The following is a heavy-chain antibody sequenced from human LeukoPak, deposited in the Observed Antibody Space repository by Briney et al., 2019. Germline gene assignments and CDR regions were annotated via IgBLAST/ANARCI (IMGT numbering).Heavy chain of an antibody. CDR3: ARSGTHYDFWSGYYMRVFDY. V-gene: IGHV4-34*01. CDR1: GGSFSGYY. CDR2: INHSGST. Sequence: ASETLSLTCAVYGGSFSGYYWSWIRQPPGKGLEWIGEINHSGSTNYNPSLKSRVTISVDTSKNQFSLKLSSVTAADTAVYYCARSGTHYDFWSGYYMRVFDYWGQGTLVTVSS. D-gene: IGHD3-3*01. J-gene: IGHJ4*02.